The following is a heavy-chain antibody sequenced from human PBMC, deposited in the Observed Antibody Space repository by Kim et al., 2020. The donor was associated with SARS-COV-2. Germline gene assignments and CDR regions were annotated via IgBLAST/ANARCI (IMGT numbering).Heavy chain of an antibody. J-gene: IGHJ5*02. V-gene: IGHV5-51*01. D-gene: IGHD3-10*01. CDR3: ARSYGSGSNWFDP. Sequence: TPPFHGQVTISADKSISTAYLQWSSLKASDTAMYYCARSYGSGSNWFDPWGQGTLVTVSS.